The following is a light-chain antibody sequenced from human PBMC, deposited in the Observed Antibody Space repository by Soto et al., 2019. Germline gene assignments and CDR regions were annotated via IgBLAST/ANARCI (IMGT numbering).Light chain of an antibody. CDR3: CSYAGGTSWV. CDR1: SSDVGNYNL. Sequence: QSVLTQPASVSGSPGQSITISCTGTSSDVGNYNLVSWYQQHPGKAPKVMIYEGYKRPSGVSDRFSGSKSGNTASLTISGLQAEDEADYHCCSYAGGTSWVFGGGTKLTVL. V-gene: IGLV2-23*01. J-gene: IGLJ2*01. CDR2: EGY.